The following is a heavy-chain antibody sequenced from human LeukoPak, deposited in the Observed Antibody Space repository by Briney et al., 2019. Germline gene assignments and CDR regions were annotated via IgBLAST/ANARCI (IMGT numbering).Heavy chain of an antibody. V-gene: IGHV3-11*01. D-gene: IGHD3-10*01. Sequence: GGSLRLSCAASGFTFSDYYMSWIRQAPGKGLEWVSYISSSGSTKYYADSVKGRFTISRDNAKNSYLQMNSFRAEDTAVYYCARDGHAYGRGSPHYWGQGTLVTVSS. CDR3: ARDGHAYGRGSPHY. CDR2: ISSSGSTK. CDR1: GFTFSDYY. J-gene: IGHJ4*02.